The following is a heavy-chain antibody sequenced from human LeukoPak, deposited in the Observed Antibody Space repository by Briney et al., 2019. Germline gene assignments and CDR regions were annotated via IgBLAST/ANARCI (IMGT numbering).Heavy chain of an antibody. CDR3: ARSRHSFGGDYYYYYGMDV. V-gene: IGHV3-7*01. CDR2: IKQDGSEK. J-gene: IGHJ6*02. Sequence: PGGSLRLSCAASGFTFSSYWMSWVRQAPGKGLEWVANIKQDGSEKYYVDSVKGRFTISRDNAKNSLYLQMNSLRAEDTAVYYCARSRHSFGGDYYYYYGMDVWGQGTTVTVSS. D-gene: IGHD3-10*01. CDR1: GFTFSSYW.